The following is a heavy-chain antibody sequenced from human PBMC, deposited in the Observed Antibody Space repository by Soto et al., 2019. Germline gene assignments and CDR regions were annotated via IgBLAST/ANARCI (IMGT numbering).Heavy chain of an antibody. J-gene: IGHJ3*02. CDR2: IWYDGSNK. CDR3: ARESLPTSSGWYCDAFDI. Sequence: GGSLRLSCAASGFTFSSYGMHWVRQAPGKGLEWVAVIWYDGSNKYYADSVKGRFTISRDNSKNTLYLQMNSLRAEDTAVYYCARESLPTSSGWYCDAFDIWGQGTMVTVSS. V-gene: IGHV3-33*01. D-gene: IGHD6-19*01. CDR1: GFTFSSYG.